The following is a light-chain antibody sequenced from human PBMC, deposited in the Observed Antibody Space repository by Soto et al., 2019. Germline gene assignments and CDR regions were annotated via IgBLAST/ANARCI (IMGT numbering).Light chain of an antibody. CDR2: GAS. J-gene: IGKJ5*01. V-gene: IGKV3-20*01. CDR1: QSVSSIY. CDR3: QQYGSSLIT. Sequence: EIVLTQSPGTLSLSPGERATLSCRASQSVSSIYLAWYQQRPGQAPRLLIYGASSRATGIPDRFSGSGSGTDFTLTISRLEPEDFAVYYCQQYGSSLITFGHGTRLEMK.